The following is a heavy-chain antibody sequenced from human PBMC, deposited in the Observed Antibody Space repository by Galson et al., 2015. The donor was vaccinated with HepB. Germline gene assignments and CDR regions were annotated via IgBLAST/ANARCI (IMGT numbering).Heavy chain of an antibody. V-gene: IGHV3-30*18. Sequence: SLRLSCAASGFTFSSYGMHWVRQAPGKGLEWVAVISYDGSNKYYADSVKGRFTISRDNSKNTLYLQMNSLRAEDTAVYYCAKDTASWGWEPTSYFDYWGQGTLVTVSS. CDR3: AKDTASWGWEPTSYFDY. CDR1: GFTFSSYG. D-gene: IGHD1-26*01. J-gene: IGHJ4*02. CDR2: ISYDGSNK.